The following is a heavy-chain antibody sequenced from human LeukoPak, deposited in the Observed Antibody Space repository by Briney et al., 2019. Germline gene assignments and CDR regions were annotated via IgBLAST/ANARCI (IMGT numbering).Heavy chain of an antibody. CDR2: ISRSTETT. Sequence: GGSLRLSCAVSGYPFSSFALSWVRQAPGKGLEWVSSISRSTETTLYADSVKGRFTISRDNSKNTGFLQMNNLRAEDTAIHYCAKRAAVSGVVGPFDYWGQGTLVTVSS. J-gene: IGHJ4*02. V-gene: IGHV3-23*01. CDR1: GYPFSSFA. CDR3: AKRAAVSGVVGPFDY. D-gene: IGHD6-19*01.